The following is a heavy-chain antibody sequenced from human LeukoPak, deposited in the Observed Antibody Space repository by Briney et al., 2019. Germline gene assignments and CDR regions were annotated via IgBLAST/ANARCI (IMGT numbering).Heavy chain of an antibody. CDR2: INHSEST. CDR3: AREDCTNGVCLSFDY. Sequence: SETLSLTCAVYGGSFSGYYWSWIRQPPGKGLEWIGEINHSESTNYNPSLKSRVTMSVDTSKNQFSLKLTSVTAADTAVYFCAREDCTNGVCLSFDYWGQGTLVTVS. J-gene: IGHJ4*02. V-gene: IGHV4-34*01. CDR1: GGSFSGYY. D-gene: IGHD2-8*01.